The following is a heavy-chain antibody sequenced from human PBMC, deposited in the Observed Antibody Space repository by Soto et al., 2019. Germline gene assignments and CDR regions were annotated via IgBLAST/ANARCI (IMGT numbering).Heavy chain of an antibody. CDR1: GGSINTGYYS. CDR3: ARDKVGVDV. V-gene: IGHV4-30-2*01. CDR2: IYHSGST. Sequence: NPSKTLSLTCDVSGGSINTGYYSRSWIRQPPGKGLEWIGYIYHSGSTYYNPSLESRVTISVDRSNNQFSLKLTSVTPQDTAVYYCARDKVGVDVWGQGTTVTVSS. J-gene: IGHJ6*02.